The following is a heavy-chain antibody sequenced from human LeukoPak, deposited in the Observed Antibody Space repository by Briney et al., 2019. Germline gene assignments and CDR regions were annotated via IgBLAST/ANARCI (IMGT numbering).Heavy chain of an antibody. CDR3: ASGDGI. Sequence: SVKVSCKASGYTFTSYDINWVRQAPGRGLEWMGGIIPIFGTANYAQRFQGRVTITADESTSTAYMELSSLRSQDTAVYYCASGDGIWGQGTMVTVSS. CDR1: GYTFTSYD. J-gene: IGHJ3*02. CDR2: IIPIFGTA. D-gene: IGHD7-27*01. V-gene: IGHV1-69*13.